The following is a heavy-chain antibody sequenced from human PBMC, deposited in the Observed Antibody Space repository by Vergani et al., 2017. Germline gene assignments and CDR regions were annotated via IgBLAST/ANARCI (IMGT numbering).Heavy chain of an antibody. CDR3: AGGLVDFWSGYLQY. D-gene: IGHD3-3*01. V-gene: IGHV1-18*01. CDR1: GYTFTSYG. Sequence: QVQLVQSGAEVKKPGASVKVSCTASGYTFTSYGISWVRQAPGQGLEWRGWISAYNGNTNYAQKLQGRVTMTTDTATSTAYMELRSLRSDDTAVYYCAGGLVDFWSGYLQYWGQGTLVTVAA. CDR2: ISAYNGNT. J-gene: IGHJ4*02.